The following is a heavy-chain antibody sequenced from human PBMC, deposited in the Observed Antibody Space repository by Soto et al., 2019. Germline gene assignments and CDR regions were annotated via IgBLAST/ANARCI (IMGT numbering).Heavy chain of an antibody. CDR1: GFTFSSYS. CDR3: ARENQLAGDY. Sequence: ESGGGLVQPGGSLRLSCAASGFTFSSYSMNWVRQAPGKGLEWVSYISSSSSTIYYADSVKGRFTISRDNAKNSLYLQMNSLRAEDTAVYYCARENQLAGDYWGQGTLVTVSS. CDR2: ISSSSSTI. J-gene: IGHJ4*02. D-gene: IGHD2-2*01. V-gene: IGHV3-48*01.